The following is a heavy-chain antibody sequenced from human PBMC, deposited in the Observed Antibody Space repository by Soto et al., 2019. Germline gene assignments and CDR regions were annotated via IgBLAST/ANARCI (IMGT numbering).Heavy chain of an antibody. CDR3: VGDGKIRNYYY. D-gene: IGHD1-7*01. V-gene: IGHV4-39*01. CDR2: ISNSGTT. Sequence: QLQLQESGPGLVRPSETLSLTCTVSGGSISITPHYWGWIRQTPGKGLEWIGSISNSGTTYYNPSLKGPVPISVDTSKNQFSLKLTSVTAADTAIYYCVGDGKIRNYYYWGQGTLVTVSS. CDR1: GGSISITPHY. J-gene: IGHJ4*02.